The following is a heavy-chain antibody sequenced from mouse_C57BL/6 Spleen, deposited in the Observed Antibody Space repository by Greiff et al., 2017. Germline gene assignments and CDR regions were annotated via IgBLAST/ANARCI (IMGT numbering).Heavy chain of an antibody. CDR3: AYWVYDDYFDY. D-gene: IGHD2-12*01. CDR1: GYTFTDYY. CDR2: IFPGSGST. Sequence: QVQLQQSGPELVKPGASVKISCKASGYTFTDYYINWVKQRPGQGLEWIGWIFPGSGSTYYNEKFKGKATLTVDKSSSTAYMFLSSLTSEDSAVYFCAYWVYDDYFDYWGQGTTLTVSS. J-gene: IGHJ2*01. V-gene: IGHV1-75*01.